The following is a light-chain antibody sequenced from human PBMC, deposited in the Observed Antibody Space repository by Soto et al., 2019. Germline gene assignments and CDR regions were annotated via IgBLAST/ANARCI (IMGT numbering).Light chain of an antibody. CDR2: KIS. J-gene: IGKJ2*01. Sequence: DIVVTQTPLSSPDTLGQSAAISCRASQSLVHRDGNTYLSWLQQRPGQPPRVLIYKISNRFSGVPDRFSGSGAGTDFTLKISRVEAEDVGVYYCFQGTHVPFTFGQGTKLEI. CDR1: QSLVHRDGNTY. V-gene: IGKV2-24*01. CDR3: FQGTHVPFT.